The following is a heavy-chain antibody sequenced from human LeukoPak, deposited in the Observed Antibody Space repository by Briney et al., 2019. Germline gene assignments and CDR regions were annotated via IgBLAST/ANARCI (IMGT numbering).Heavy chain of an antibody. CDR3: AREEDGLYFDY. CDR2: IWYDGSNK. V-gene: IGHV3-33*01. J-gene: IGHJ4*02. D-gene: IGHD5-24*01. Sequence: GRSLRLSCAASGFTFSSYGMHWVRQAPGKGLEWVAVIWYDGSNKYYADSVKGRFTISRDNSKNTLYLQMNSLRAEDTAVYYCAREEDGLYFDYWGQGTLVTVSS. CDR1: GFTFSSYG.